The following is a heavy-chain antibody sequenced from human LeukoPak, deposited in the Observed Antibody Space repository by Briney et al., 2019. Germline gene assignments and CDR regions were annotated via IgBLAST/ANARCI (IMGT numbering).Heavy chain of an antibody. CDR1: GFTFSDYY. V-gene: IGHV3-11*01. CDR2: ISSSGSTI. D-gene: IGHD2-15*01. Sequence: PGGSLRLSCAASGFTFSDYYMSWIRQAPGKGLEWVSYISSSGSTIYYADSVKGRFTISRDSSKNTLFLHMKSLRVDDTAVYYCAKGAVGYCSGGSCYVFDLWGQGTLLTVSP. J-gene: IGHJ4*02. CDR3: AKGAVGYCSGGSCYVFDL.